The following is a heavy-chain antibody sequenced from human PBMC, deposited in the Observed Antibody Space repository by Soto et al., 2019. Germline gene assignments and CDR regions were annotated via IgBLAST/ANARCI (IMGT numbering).Heavy chain of an antibody. J-gene: IGHJ3*02. V-gene: IGHV4-59*01. CDR3: ARGRPRDGYNAGHSDFDI. CDR1: GGSITSDY. Sequence: PSETLSLTCTVPGGSITSDYWTWIRQSPGKGLEWSGYIYSRGNTNYNPSLTSPVTISVDTSKTPSSLNLSSVTAADTTVYYCARGRPRDGYNAGHSDFDIWGQGTMVTVSS. D-gene: IGHD5-12*01. CDR2: IYSRGNT.